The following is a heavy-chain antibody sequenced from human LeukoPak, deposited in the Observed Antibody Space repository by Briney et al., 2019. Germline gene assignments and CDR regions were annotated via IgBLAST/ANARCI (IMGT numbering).Heavy chain of an antibody. Sequence: PGGSLRLSCAASGFTFSSYSMNWVRQAPGKGLEWVSSISSSSSYIYYADSVKGRFTISRDNAKNSLYLQMNSLRAEDTAVYYCARDDYYGSGSYYKRYYYGMDVWGQGTTVTVSS. CDR1: GFTFSSYS. CDR2: ISSSSSYI. V-gene: IGHV3-21*01. CDR3: ARDDYYGSGSYYKRYYYGMDV. D-gene: IGHD3-10*01. J-gene: IGHJ6*02.